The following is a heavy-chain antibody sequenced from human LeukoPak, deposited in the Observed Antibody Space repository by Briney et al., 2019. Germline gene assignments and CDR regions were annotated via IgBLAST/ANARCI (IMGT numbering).Heavy chain of an antibody. J-gene: IGHJ5*02. Sequence: ASVKVSCKASGGTSSSYAISWVRQAPGQGLEWMGGIIPIFGTANYAQKFQGRVTITADESTSTAYMELSSLRSEDTAVYYCARDREPTIKKYCSGGSCYLNWFDPWGQGTLVTVSS. D-gene: IGHD2-15*01. V-gene: IGHV1-69*13. CDR1: GGTSSSYA. CDR3: ARDREPTIKKYCSGGSCYLNWFDP. CDR2: IIPIFGTA.